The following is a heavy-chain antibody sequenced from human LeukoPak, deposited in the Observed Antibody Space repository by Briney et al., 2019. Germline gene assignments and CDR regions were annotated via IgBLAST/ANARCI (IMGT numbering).Heavy chain of an antibody. CDR2: INHSGST. Sequence: SETLSLTCAVYGGSFSGYYWSWIRQPPGKGLEWIGEINHSGSTNYNPSLKSRVTISVDTSKNQFSLKLSSVTAADTAVHYCAREASTVTGHSFDYWGQGTLVTVSS. D-gene: IGHD4-17*01. V-gene: IGHV4-34*01. J-gene: IGHJ4*02. CDR1: GGSFSGYY. CDR3: AREASTVTGHSFDY.